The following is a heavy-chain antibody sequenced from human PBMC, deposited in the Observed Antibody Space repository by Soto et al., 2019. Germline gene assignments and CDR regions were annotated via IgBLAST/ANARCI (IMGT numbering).Heavy chain of an antibody. V-gene: IGHV3-30*18. D-gene: IGHD6-19*01. J-gene: IGHJ5*02. CDR2: ISHDGGAK. CDR3: AKDLYSSDWYNYFDP. CDR1: GFSFSTTG. Sequence: QVQLVESGGGVVQPGRSLRLSCAASGFSFSTTGMHWVRQAPGKGLEWVAMISHDGGAKYYADSVKGRFTISRDDSKNTLYLQMNSLRPEDTSVYYCAKDLYSSDWYNYFDPWGQGTLVTASS.